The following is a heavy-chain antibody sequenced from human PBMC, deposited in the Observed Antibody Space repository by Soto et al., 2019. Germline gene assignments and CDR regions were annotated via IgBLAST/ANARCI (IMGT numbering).Heavy chain of an antibody. CDR3: TPEAYDNSGSFAFDI. D-gene: IGHD3-22*01. Sequence: QVQLQESGPGLVKPSETLSLTCTVSGGSITNYYYSWIRQPPGKGLEWIGYIFHTGTTSYNPSLTSRVTLSLDTSPSQFSLKLNSVTAADTAVYYCTPEAYDNSGSFAFDIWGPGTLVTVSS. V-gene: IGHV4-59*08. J-gene: IGHJ4*03. CDR2: IFHTGTT. CDR1: GGSITNYY.